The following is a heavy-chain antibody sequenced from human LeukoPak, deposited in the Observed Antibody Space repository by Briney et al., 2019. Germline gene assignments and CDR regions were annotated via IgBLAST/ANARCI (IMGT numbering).Heavy chain of an antibody. Sequence: PGGSLRLSCAASGLMFDDYAMHWVRQVPGRGLEWVSLISGDGVSSFYADSVKGRFTISRDNNNSSLSLQMRRLTTEDTAFYYCVREQFSHTSNYFDNWGQGILVTVSS. CDR3: VREQFSHTSNYFDN. J-gene: IGHJ4*02. V-gene: IGHV3-43*02. CDR2: ISGDGVSS. D-gene: IGHD5-24*01. CDR1: GLMFDDYA.